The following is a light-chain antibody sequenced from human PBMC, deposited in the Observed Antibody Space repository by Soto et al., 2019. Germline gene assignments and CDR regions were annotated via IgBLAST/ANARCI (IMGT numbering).Light chain of an antibody. J-gene: IGKJ2*01. CDR3: QQSYSTPYT. V-gene: IGKV1-39*01. CDR1: QSISSY. CDR2: AAS. Sequence: DIHMTQSPSSLSASVGDRVTITCRASQSISSYLNWYQQKPGKAPKLLIYAASSLKSGVPSRFSGSGSGTDFTLTISSLQPEDFATYYCQQSYSTPYTFGQGTKLEIK.